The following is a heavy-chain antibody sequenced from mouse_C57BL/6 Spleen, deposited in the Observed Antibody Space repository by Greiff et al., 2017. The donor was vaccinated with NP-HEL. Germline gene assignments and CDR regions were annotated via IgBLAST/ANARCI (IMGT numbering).Heavy chain of an antibody. Sequence: VQLQQSGPELVKPGASVKISCKASGYTFTDYYMNWVKQSHGKSLEWIGDINPNNGGTSYNQKFKGKATLTVDKSSSTAYMELRSLTSEDSAVYYCAAIYYDYVGFAYWGQGTLVTVSA. D-gene: IGHD2-4*01. V-gene: IGHV1-26*01. CDR2: INPNNGGT. CDR3: AAIYYDYVGFAY. J-gene: IGHJ3*01. CDR1: GYTFTDYY.